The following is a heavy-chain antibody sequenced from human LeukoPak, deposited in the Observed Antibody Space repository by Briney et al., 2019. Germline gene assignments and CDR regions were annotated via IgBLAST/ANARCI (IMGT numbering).Heavy chain of an antibody. CDR3: ARVATVTTGGGYYFDY. D-gene: IGHD4-17*01. Sequence: GGSLRLSCAASGFIFSTYEMNWVRQAPGKGLEWVSYISSSGSTIYYADSVKGRFTISRDNSKSTLSLQMNSLRAEDTAVYYCARVATVTTGGGYYFDYWGQGTLVTVSS. J-gene: IGHJ4*02. V-gene: IGHV3-48*03. CDR2: ISSSGSTI. CDR1: GFIFSTYE.